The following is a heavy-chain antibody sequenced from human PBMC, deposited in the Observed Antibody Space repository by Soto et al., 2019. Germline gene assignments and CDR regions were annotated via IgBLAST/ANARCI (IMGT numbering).Heavy chain of an antibody. J-gene: IGHJ4*02. CDR1: GFSLTTSGVG. CDR3: ARLYYYTTGGYLRPFDY. D-gene: IGHD3-22*01. V-gene: IGHV2-5*02. Sequence: ASGPTLVNPTETLTLTCTFSGFSLTTSGVGVGWIRQPPGKALEWLALVFWDNDKRYSPSLKSRLTITKDASKKQVVLTMTNMDPVDTATYSCARLYYYTTGGYLRPFDYWGQGTLVTVSS. CDR2: VFWDNDK.